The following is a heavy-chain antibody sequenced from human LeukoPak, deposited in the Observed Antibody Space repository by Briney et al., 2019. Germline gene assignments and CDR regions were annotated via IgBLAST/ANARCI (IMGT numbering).Heavy chain of an antibody. CDR1: GFTFSTYG. CDR3: ARNGGPIRFSDWFFDY. V-gene: IGHV3-30*03. J-gene: IGHJ4*02. CDR2: ISYDGSNK. D-gene: IGHD3-9*01. Sequence: GGSLRLSCAASGFTFSTYGVHWVRQAPGKGLEWVALISYDGSNKYYADSVKGRFSISRDNSKNTLYLQMNSLRLEDTAVYYCARNGGPIRFSDWFFDYWGQGSLVTVSS.